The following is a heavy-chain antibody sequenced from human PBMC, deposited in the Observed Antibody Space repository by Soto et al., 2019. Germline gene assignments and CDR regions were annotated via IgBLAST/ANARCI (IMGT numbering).Heavy chain of an antibody. CDR1: GFTFSGSA. CDR3: TRLHPGYCSSTSCRTYDY. V-gene: IGHV3-73*02. CDR2: IRSKANSYAT. D-gene: IGHD2-2*03. Sequence: EVQLVESGGGLVQPGGSLKLSCAASGFTFSGSAMHWVRQASGKGLEWVGRIRSKANSYATAYAASVKGRFTISRDDSKNTAYLQMNSLKTEDTAVYYCTRLHPGYCSSTSCRTYDYWGQGTLVTVSS. J-gene: IGHJ4*02.